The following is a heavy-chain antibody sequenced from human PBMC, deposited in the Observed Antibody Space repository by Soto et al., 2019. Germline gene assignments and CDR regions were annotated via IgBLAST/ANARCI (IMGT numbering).Heavy chain of an antibody. J-gene: IGHJ4*02. V-gene: IGHV1-24*01. Sequence: ASVKVSCKVSGYTLTELSMHWVRQAPGKGLEWMGGFDPEDGETIYAQKFQGRVTMTEDTSTDTAYTELSSLRSEDTAVYYCATDLGLAPDYYDSSGQLGYWGQGTLVTVSS. CDR1: GYTLTELS. D-gene: IGHD3-22*01. CDR3: ATDLGLAPDYYDSSGQLGY. CDR2: FDPEDGET.